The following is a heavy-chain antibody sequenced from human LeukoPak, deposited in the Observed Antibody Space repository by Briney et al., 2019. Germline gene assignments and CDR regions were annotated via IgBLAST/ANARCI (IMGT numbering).Heavy chain of an antibody. V-gene: IGHV4-34*01. J-gene: IGHJ4*02. CDR2: INHSGST. CDR1: GGSFSGYY. Sequence: SETLSLTCAVYGGSFSGYYWSWIRQPPGEGLEWIGEINHSGSTNYNPSLKSRVTISVDTSKNQFSLKLSSVTAADTAVYYCARVWGIAVAGTSTAALGFDYWGQGTLVTVSS. D-gene: IGHD6-19*01. CDR3: ARVWGIAVAGTSTAALGFDY.